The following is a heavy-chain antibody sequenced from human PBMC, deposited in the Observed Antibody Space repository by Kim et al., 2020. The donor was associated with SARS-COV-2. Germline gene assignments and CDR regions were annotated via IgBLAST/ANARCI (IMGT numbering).Heavy chain of an antibody. CDR2: INHSGST. D-gene: IGHD4-4*01. J-gene: IGHJ3*02. CDR1: GGSFSGYY. CDR3: ARIYSNYFPAFDI. V-gene: IGHV4-34*01. Sequence: SETLSLTCAVYGGSFSGYYWSWIRQPPGKGLEWIGEINHSGSTNYNPSLKSRVTISVDTSKNQFSLKLSSVTAADTAVYYCARIYSNYFPAFDIWGQGTMVTVSS.